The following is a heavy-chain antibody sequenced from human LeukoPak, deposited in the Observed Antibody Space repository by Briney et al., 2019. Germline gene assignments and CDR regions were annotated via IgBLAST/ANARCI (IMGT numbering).Heavy chain of an antibody. D-gene: IGHD3-22*01. CDR3: ARDSNYDTLGY. CDR2: IKQDGSEK. CDR1: GFTFNCCW. V-gene: IGHV3-7*01. J-gene: IGHJ4*02. Sequence: PGGSLRLSCVASGFTFNCCWMSWVRQAPGKGLEWVANIKQDGSEKYYVDSVKGRFTISRDNAKNSLYLQLNSLRADDTAVYYCARDSNYDTLGYWGQGTLVTVSS.